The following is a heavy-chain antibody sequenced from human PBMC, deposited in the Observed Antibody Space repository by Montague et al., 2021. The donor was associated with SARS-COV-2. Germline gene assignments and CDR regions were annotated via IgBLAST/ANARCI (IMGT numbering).Heavy chain of an antibody. Sequence: CAISGDSVSSNTAAWNWIRQSPSRGLEWLGRTYYRSKWYYDYAVXVKSRMTISPDTSKNQFSLQLSSVTPEDTAVYYCARGGWGAPGTGRLFDYWGQGTLVTVSS. CDR3: ARGGWGAPGTGRLFDY. D-gene: IGHD3-10*01. CDR1: GDSVSSNTAA. CDR2: TYYRSKWYY. J-gene: IGHJ4*02. V-gene: IGHV6-1*01.